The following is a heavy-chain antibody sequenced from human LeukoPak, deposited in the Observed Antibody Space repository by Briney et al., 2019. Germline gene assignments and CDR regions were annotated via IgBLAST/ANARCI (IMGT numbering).Heavy chain of an antibody. Sequence: PGGSLRLSCAASGFTFSSYAMSWVRQAPGRGLEWVSAISGSGGSTYYADSVEGRFTISRDNSKNTLYLQMDSLRAEDTAVYYCAKDRDCSSTSCYGGNYWGQGTLVTVSS. D-gene: IGHD2-2*01. CDR3: AKDRDCSSTSCYGGNY. V-gene: IGHV3-23*01. J-gene: IGHJ4*02. CDR1: GFTFSSYA. CDR2: ISGSGGST.